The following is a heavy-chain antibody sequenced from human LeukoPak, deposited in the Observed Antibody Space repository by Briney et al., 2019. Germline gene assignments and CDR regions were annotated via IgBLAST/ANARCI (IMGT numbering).Heavy chain of an antibody. CDR2: IYYSGST. Sequence: SETLSLTCAVSGVSITSYYWSWIRQPPGKGLEWIGYIYYSGSTNYKPSLKSRVTISVDTSKNQFSLKLSSVTAADTAVYYCARGGYYGSGNDFRFDPWGQGTLVTVSS. J-gene: IGHJ5*02. V-gene: IGHV4-59*01. D-gene: IGHD3-10*01. CDR3: ARGGYYGSGNDFRFDP. CDR1: GVSITSYY.